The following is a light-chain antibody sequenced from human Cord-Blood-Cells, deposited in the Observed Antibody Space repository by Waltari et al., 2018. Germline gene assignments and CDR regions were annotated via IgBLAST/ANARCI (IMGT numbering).Light chain of an antibody. CDR1: QSVSSN. J-gene: IGKJ3*01. CDR2: GAS. V-gene: IGKV3-15*01. Sequence: EIVMTQSPATLSVSPGERATLSCRASQSVSSNLAWYQQQPGQAPRLLIYGASTRATGIPARLSGSGSGKDFTLTISSLQSEDLAVYYCQQYNNWLTFGPGTKVDIK. CDR3: QQYNNWLT.